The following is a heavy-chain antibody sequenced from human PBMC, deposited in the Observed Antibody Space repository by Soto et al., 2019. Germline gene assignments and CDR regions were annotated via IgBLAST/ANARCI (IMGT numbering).Heavy chain of an antibody. CDR2: TYYRSKWYN. D-gene: IGHD4-17*01. J-gene: IGHJ6*02. CDR1: GDSVSSNSAA. Sequence: SQTLSLTCAISGDSVSSNSAAWYWIRQSPSRGLEWLGRTYYRSKWYNDYAVSVKSRITIHPDTSKNQFSLQLNSVTPEDTAVYYCARDSNYYGGNSYYYYGMDVWGQGTTVTVSS. CDR3: ARDSNYYGGNSYYYYGMDV. V-gene: IGHV6-1*01.